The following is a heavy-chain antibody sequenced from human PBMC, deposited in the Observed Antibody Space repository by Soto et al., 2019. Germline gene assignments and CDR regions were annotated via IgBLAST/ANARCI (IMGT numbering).Heavy chain of an antibody. V-gene: IGHV3-30-3*01. Sequence: QVQLVESGGGVVQPGRSLRLSCAASGFTFSSYAMHWVRQAPGKGLEWVAVISYDGSNKYYADSVKGRFTISRDNSKNTLYLQMHSLRAEDTAVYYCARVGVEGSSGWYDAVDIWGQGTMVTVSS. D-gene: IGHD6-19*01. CDR2: ISYDGSNK. J-gene: IGHJ3*02. CDR3: ARVGVEGSSGWYDAVDI. CDR1: GFTFSSYA.